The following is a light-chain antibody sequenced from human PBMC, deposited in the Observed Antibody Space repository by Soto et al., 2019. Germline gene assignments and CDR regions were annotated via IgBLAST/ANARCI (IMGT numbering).Light chain of an antibody. J-gene: IGKJ1*01. CDR1: QSVSSN. V-gene: IGKV3-15*01. CDR3: QQYYNWPQT. CDR2: GAS. Sequence: EIVMTQSPATLSVSPGERATLSCRASQSVSSNLAWYQQKPGQAPRLLIYGASSRATGIPARFSGSGSGTGFTLTISSLQSEDFAVYYCQQYYNWPQTFGQGTKVEFK.